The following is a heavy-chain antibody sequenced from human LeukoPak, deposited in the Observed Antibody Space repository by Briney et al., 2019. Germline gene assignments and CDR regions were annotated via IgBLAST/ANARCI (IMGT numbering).Heavy chain of an antibody. J-gene: IGHJ4*02. CDR2: INYSGRS. D-gene: IGHD2-15*01. V-gene: IGHV4-30-4*01. CDR1: GGSISSGDYY. Sequence: PSQTLSLTCTVSGGSISSGDYYWGWIRQPPGKGLEWIGYINYSGRSSYNPSLMGRFTMSVDTSKQQSSLKLSSVTAADTALYYCARAPVGFCSGGTCKRYFDYWGQGTLVTVSS. CDR3: ARAPVGFCSGGTCKRYFDY.